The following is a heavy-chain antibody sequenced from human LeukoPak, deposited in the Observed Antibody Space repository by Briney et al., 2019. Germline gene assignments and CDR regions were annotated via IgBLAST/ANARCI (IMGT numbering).Heavy chain of an antibody. CDR1: GYTFTGYY. CDR3: ARNLWFGESSDAFDM. D-gene: IGHD3-10*01. J-gene: IGHJ3*02. CDR2: INPKSGGT. V-gene: IGHV1-2*02. Sequence: ASVKVSCKASGYTFTGYYLHWVRQAPGQGLEWMGWINPKSGGTNYAQKFQGRVTMTRDTSISTAYMDMSSLRSDDTAVYYCARNLWFGESSDAFDMWGQGTMVTVSS.